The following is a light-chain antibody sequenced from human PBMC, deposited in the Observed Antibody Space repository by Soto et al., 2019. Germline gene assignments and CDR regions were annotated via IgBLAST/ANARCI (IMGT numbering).Light chain of an antibody. CDR3: QQCYSTPWT. CDR2: DSS. V-gene: IGKV1-39*01. Sequence: DIQLTQSPSTVSASVGDRITITCRSSQSISTYLNWYQQKPGEAPTLLVYDSSTLQSGVPSRFSGSGSGTDFTLTISRLQPEDFATYYCQQCYSTPWTFGQGTRVE. CDR1: QSISTY. J-gene: IGKJ5*01.